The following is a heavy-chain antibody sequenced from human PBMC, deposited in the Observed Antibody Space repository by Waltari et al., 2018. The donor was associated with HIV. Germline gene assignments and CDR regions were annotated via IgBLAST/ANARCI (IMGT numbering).Heavy chain of an antibody. CDR1: GFTFTTYG. V-gene: IGHV3-30*18. CDR3: AKDDVARDQLPRFYVYYYGMDV. Sequence: QVHLVASGGGVVRPGRSLRISCAASGFTFTTYGMHWVRQALGKGLEWVALNSNDWNNKKYADSVKGRFIISRDNSKNTVFLQMSSLRPEDTALYYCAKDDVARDQLPRFYVYYYGMDVCGQGTTVTVSS. CDR2: NSNDWNNK. D-gene: IGHD2-2*01. J-gene: IGHJ6*02.